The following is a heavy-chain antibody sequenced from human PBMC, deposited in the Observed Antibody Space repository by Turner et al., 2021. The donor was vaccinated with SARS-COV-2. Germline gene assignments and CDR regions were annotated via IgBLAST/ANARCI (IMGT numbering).Heavy chain of an antibody. CDR3: ARHWEVAAAAYLARFDP. J-gene: IGHJ5*02. V-gene: IGHV4-39*01. D-gene: IGHD6-13*01. CDR1: GGSISSRSYY. CDR2: IYYSGST. Sequence: QLQLPESGPGLVKPSETLSLTCTVSGGSISSRSYYWGWIRQPPGKGLEWSGSIYYSGSTYYNPSLKSRVTIFVDTSKNQFSLKLSSVTAADTAVYYCARHWEVAAAAYLARFDPWGQGTLVTVSS.